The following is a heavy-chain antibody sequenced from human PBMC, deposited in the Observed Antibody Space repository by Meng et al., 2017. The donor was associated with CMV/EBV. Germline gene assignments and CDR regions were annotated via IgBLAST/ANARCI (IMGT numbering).Heavy chain of an antibody. CDR1: GFTFSSYW. Sequence: GESLKISCAASGFTFSSYWMHWVRQAPGKGLVWVSRINSDGSSTSYADSVKGRFTISRDNSKNTLYLQMNSLRADDTAVYYCAKGRVPDYSMVASFDPWGQGTLVTVSS. CDR2: INSDGSST. V-gene: IGHV3-74*01. D-gene: IGHD4-11*01. CDR3: AKGRVPDYSMVASFDP. J-gene: IGHJ5*02.